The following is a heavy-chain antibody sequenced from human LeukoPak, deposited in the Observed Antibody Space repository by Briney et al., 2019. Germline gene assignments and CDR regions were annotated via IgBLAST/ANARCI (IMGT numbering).Heavy chain of an antibody. CDR2: IYYSGST. J-gene: IGHJ4*02. CDR1: GGSISSSGYY. CDR3: ARMPYSSPFDY. V-gene: IGHV4-39*01. D-gene: IGHD6-13*01. Sequence: SETLSLTCTVSGGSISSSGYYWGWIRQPPGKGLEWIGSIYYSGSTYYNPSLKSRVTISVDTSKNQFSLKLSSVTAADTAVYYCARMPYSSPFDYWGQGTLVTVSS.